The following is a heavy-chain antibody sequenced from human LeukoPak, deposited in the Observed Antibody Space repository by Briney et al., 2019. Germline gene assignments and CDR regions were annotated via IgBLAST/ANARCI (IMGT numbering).Heavy chain of an antibody. Sequence: GGSLRLSCAASGFTFSSHAMSWVRQAPGKGLEWVSAISGSGGSTYYADSVKGRFTISRDNSKNTLYLQMNSLRAEDTAVYYCAKGGGYCSSTSCPYYYYYYYMDVWGKGTAVTVSS. D-gene: IGHD2-2*01. CDR1: GFTFSSHA. CDR3: AKGGGYCSSTSCPYYYYYYYMDV. CDR2: ISGSGGST. J-gene: IGHJ6*03. V-gene: IGHV3-23*01.